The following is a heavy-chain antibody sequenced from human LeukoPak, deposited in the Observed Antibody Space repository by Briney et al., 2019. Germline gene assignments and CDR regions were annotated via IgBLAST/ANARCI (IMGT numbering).Heavy chain of an antibody. CDR2: INHSGST. J-gene: IGHJ6*03. Sequence: PSETLSLTCAVYGGSFSGYYWSWIRQPPGKGLEWIGEINHSGSTNYNPSLKSRVTISVDTSKNQFSLKLSSVTAAGTAVYFCARGRVSSSTWYSTYYYYFYMDVWGKGTTVTVSS. V-gene: IGHV4-34*01. D-gene: IGHD6-13*01. CDR3: ARGRVSSSTWYSTYYYYFYMDV. CDR1: GGSFSGYY.